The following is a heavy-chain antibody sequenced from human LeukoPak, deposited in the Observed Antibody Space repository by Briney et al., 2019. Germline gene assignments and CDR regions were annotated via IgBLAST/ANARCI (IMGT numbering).Heavy chain of an antibody. J-gene: IGHJ6*03. CDR2: ISASGGST. D-gene: IGHD2-2*02. Sequence: GGSLRLSCAASGFTFSSYAMSWVRQAPGKGLDWVSAISASGGSTYYADSVKGRFTISRDNSRNTLYLQMNSLRAEDTAVYYCVRLTLDTVYSYYYYMDVWGKGTTVTVSS. CDR1: GFTFSSYA. V-gene: IGHV3-23*01. CDR3: VRLTLDTVYSYYYYMDV.